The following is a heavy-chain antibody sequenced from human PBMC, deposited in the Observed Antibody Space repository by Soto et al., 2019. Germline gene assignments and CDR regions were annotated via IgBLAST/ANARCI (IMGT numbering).Heavy chain of an antibody. V-gene: IGHV3-9*01. CDR3: AKDRDSSGWLGFEY. Sequence: HPGGSLRLSCAASGFTFDDYAMHWVRQAPGKGLEWVSGISWNSGSIGYADSVKGRFTISRDNAKNSLYLQMNSLRVEDTALYYCAKDRDSSGWLGFEYWGQGTLVTVSS. CDR1: GFTFDDYA. D-gene: IGHD6-19*01. J-gene: IGHJ4*02. CDR2: ISWNSGSI.